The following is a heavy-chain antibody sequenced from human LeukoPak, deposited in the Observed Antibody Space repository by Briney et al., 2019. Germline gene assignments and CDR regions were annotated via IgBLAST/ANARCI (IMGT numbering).Heavy chain of an antibody. CDR2: INPSGGST. V-gene: IGHV1-46*01. Sequence: ASVKVSCKASGYTFTSYYMHWMRQAPGQGLEWMGIINPSGGSTSYAQKFQGRVTMTRDTSTSTVYMELSSLRSEDTAVYYCARELTGSSSAYPDAFDIWGQGTMVTVSS. D-gene: IGHD3-22*01. J-gene: IGHJ3*02. CDR1: GYTFTSYY. CDR3: ARELTGSSSAYPDAFDI.